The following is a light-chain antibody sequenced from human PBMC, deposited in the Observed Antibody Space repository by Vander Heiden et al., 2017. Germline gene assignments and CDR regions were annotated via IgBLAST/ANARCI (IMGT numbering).Light chain of an antibody. Sequence: AIQMTKSPSSLSASVGDRVTITCRASQGIRDDLGWYQQKPGKAPKLLIYAASSLQSGVPSRFSGSGFGTDFTLTISSLQPEDFATYYCLQDYSFPYTFGQGTKLEMK. V-gene: IGKV1-6*01. CDR3: LQDYSFPYT. J-gene: IGKJ2*01. CDR1: QGIRDD. CDR2: AAS.